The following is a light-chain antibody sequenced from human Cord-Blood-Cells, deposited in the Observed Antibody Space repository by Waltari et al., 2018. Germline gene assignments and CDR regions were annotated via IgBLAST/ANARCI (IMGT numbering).Light chain of an antibody. CDR3: QQYGSSPRT. CDR1: QSVSSSY. CDR2: GAS. Sequence: DIVLTQSPGTLSLSTGESATLSCRASQSVSSSYLAWYQQKPGQAPRLLIYGASSRATGIPDRFSGSGSGTDFTLTISRLEPEDFAVYYCQQYGSSPRTFGQGTKVEIK. J-gene: IGKJ1*01. V-gene: IGKV3-20*01.